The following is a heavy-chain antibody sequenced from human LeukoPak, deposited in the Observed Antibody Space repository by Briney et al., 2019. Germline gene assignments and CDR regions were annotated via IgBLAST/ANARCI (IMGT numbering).Heavy chain of an antibody. CDR1: GYTFTSYY. V-gene: IGHV1-46*01. Sequence: ASVKVSCKASGYTFTSYYIHWVRQTPGQGLEWMGVINPSGGSTTYSQNFQGRVTMTRDTSTTTVYMELSSLRSADTALYYCARDPEANWAFFDHWGQGTLVTVSS. D-gene: IGHD7-27*01. J-gene: IGHJ4*02. CDR2: INPSGGST. CDR3: ARDPEANWAFFDH.